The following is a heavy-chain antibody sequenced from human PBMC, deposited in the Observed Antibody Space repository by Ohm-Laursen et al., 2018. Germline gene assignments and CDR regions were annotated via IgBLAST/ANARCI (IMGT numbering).Heavy chain of an antibody. J-gene: IGHJ3*02. CDR3: ARVKQWLIYAFDI. CDR2: INHSGST. CDR1: GGSFSGYY. Sequence: PSDTLSLTCVVYGGSFSGYYWSWIRQPPGKGLEWIGEINHSGSTNYNPSLKSRVTISVDTSKNQFSLKLSSVTAADTAVYYCARVKQWLIYAFDIWGQGTMVTVSS. D-gene: IGHD6-19*01. V-gene: IGHV4-34*01.